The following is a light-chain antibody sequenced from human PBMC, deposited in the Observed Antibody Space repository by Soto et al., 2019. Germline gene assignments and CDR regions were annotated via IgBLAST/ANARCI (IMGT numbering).Light chain of an antibody. Sequence: QSVLTQPASVSGSPGQSITISCTGTSSDVGGYNYVSWYQQHPGKAPKLMIYEVSNRPSGVSNRFSGSKSGNTASLTISGLQAEDEADYYCNSYTSSARVFGTGTKVTVL. CDR3: NSYTSSARV. CDR1: SSDVGGYNY. CDR2: EVS. J-gene: IGLJ1*01. V-gene: IGLV2-14*01.